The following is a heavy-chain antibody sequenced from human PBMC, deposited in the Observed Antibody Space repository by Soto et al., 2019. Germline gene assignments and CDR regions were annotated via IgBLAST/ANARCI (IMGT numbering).Heavy chain of an antibody. CDR2: SNSNRGGT. CDR3: ARDERYCSGGSCSNWFDP. J-gene: IGHJ5*02. V-gene: IGHV1-2*02. Sequence: ASVKVSCQASGYTFTGYYMHWERQAPGQGLEWMGWSNSNRGGTNYAQKCQVRVTTTRDTSISTAYMELSRLRSDGTAVYYCARDERYCSGGSCSNWFDPWGQGTLVTVSS. CDR1: GYTFTGYY. D-gene: IGHD2-15*01.